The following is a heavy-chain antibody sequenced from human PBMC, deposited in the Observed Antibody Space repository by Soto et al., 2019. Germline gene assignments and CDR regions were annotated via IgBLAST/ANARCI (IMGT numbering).Heavy chain of an antibody. Sequence: SETLSLTCTVSGGSISSSSYFWGWIRQPQGKGLEWVGSIYYSGSTYYNPSLKSRVTIFVDTSMNQLSLRLSSVTAADTAVYYCASVGYCSGGSCYGLDVWGQGTTVTVSS. D-gene: IGHD2-15*01. CDR2: IYYSGST. CDR1: GGSISSSSYF. V-gene: IGHV4-39*01. CDR3: ASVGYCSGGSCYGLDV. J-gene: IGHJ6*02.